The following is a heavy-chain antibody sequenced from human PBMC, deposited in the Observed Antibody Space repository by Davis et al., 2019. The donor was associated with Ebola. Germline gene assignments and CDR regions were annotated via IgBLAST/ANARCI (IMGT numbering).Heavy chain of an antibody. CDR3: ARPYIPAAIGRWYFDL. CDR1: GGSISSYY. V-gene: IGHV4-39*01. J-gene: IGHJ2*01. CDR2: IYYSGST. Sequence: SETLSLTCTVSGGSISSYYWSWIRQPPGKGLEWIGSIYYSGSTYYNPSLKSRVTISVDTSKNQFSLKLSSVTAADTAVYYCARPYIPAAIGRWYFDLWGRGTLVTVSS. D-gene: IGHD2-2*01.